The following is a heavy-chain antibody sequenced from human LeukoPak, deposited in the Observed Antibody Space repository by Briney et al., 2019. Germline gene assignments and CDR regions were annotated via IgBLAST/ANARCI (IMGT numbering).Heavy chain of an antibody. Sequence: GGSLRLSCAASGFTVSSNYMSWVRQAPGKGLEWVSVVYRSGGTNYADSVKGRFTISRDNSKNTMYLQMNSLRAEDTAVYYCAKDLFYDSSGYLDYWGQGTLVTVSS. CDR3: AKDLFYDSSGYLDY. J-gene: IGHJ4*02. CDR1: GFTVSSNY. D-gene: IGHD3-22*01. V-gene: IGHV3-53*01. CDR2: VYRSGGT.